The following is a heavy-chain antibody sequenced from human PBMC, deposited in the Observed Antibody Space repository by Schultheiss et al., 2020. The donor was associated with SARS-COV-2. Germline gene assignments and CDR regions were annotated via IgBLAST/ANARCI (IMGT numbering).Heavy chain of an antibody. CDR3: ARGSRGYSYGD. CDR1: GGSISSSSYY. CDR2: IYNSGST. D-gene: IGHD5-18*01. Sequence: SETLSLTCTVSGGSISSSSYYWGWIRQPPGKGLEWIGYIYNSGSTNYNPSLKSRVTISVDKSKKQFSLKLSSVSAADTAVYYCARGSRGYSYGDWGQGTLVTVSS. V-gene: IGHV4-61*05. J-gene: IGHJ4*02.